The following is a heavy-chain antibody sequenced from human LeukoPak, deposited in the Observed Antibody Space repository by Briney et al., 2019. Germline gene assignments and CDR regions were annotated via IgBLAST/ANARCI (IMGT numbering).Heavy chain of an antibody. D-gene: IGHD1-7*01. J-gene: IGHJ6*03. V-gene: IGHV1-8*01. CDR2: MNPNNGRT. Sequence: ASVKVSCEASGYTFINYDINWVRQATGQGLEWMGWMNPNNGRTGYAQKFQGRVTMTRNSSISTAYMELNTLTSDDTAAYYCARGSWITGTTSYYYHMDVWGKGTTVTVSS. CDR1: GYTFINYD. CDR3: ARGSWITGTTSYYYHMDV.